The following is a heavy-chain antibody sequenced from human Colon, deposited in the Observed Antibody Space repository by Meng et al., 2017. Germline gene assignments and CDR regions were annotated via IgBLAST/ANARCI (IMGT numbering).Heavy chain of an antibody. Sequence: ASVKVSCKTSGYSFTNYYLHWLRQAPGQGPEWMGIINPNGGSTTYAQKFQGRVTMTGVTSTSTVYMELNSLRSEDTAMYYCARDGLLEMFSFDSWGQGTLVTVSS. V-gene: IGHV1-46*01. J-gene: IGHJ4*02. CDR3: ARDGLLEMFSFDS. CDR2: INPNGGST. D-gene: IGHD3-10*02. CDR1: GYSFTNYY.